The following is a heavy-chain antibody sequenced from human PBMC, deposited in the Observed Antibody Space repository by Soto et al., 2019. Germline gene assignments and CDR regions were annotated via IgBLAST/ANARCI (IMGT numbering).Heavy chain of an antibody. CDR3: ARGNGVAAAGENLDY. CDR2: INHSGST. Sequence: SETLSLTCAVYGLSFSGYYWSWIRQPPGKGLEWIGEINHSGSTNYNPSLKSRVTISVDTSKNQFSLKLSSVTAADTAVYYCARGNGVAAAGENLDYWGREPWSPSPQ. V-gene: IGHV4-34*01. D-gene: IGHD6-13*01. J-gene: IGHJ4*02. CDR1: GLSFSGYY.